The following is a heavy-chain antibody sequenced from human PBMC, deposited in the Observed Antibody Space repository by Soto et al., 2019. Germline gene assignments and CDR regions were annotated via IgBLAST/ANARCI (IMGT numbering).Heavy chain of an antibody. CDR1: GCTFSSYT. V-gene: IGHV1-69*02. CDR3: ARASYGDYVQVDY. CDR2: IIPILGIA. Sequence: QVQLVQSGAEVKKPGSSVTVSCKASGCTFSSYTISWVRQAPGQGLEWMGRIIPILGIANYAQKFQGRVTITADKSTSTAYMELSSLRSEDTAVYYCARASYGDYVQVDYWGQGTLVTVSS. D-gene: IGHD4-17*01. J-gene: IGHJ4*02.